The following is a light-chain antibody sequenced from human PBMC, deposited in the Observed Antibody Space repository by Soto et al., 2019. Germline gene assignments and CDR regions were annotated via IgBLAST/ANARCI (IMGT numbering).Light chain of an antibody. V-gene: IGKV3-20*01. J-gene: IGKJ1*01. CDR2: GAS. CDR3: QQYGSSPWT. CDR1: QSVSSSY. Sequence: EIVLTQSPGTLSLSPGERATLSCRASQSVSSSYLAWYQQKPGQAPRLLIYGASSRATAIPDRFSGSGSGTYFTLTISRLVPEDFAVYDCQQYGSSPWTFGQGPKVEIK.